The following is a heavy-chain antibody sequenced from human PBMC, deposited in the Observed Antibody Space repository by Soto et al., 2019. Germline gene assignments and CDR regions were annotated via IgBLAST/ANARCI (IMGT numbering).Heavy chain of an antibody. Sequence: QVQLVQSGAEVKKPGASVKVSCKTSGYSFIDYGVGWVRQAPGQGLEWVGWISAYDDDTKYSEKFQGRVTMTTDSSTSTVYMELRSLTSDDTAVYYCARAGRAFRTSHYYYFFMDVWDKGTTVTVSS. V-gene: IGHV1-18*01. CDR3: ARAGRAFRTSHYYYFFMDV. J-gene: IGHJ6*03. D-gene: IGHD1-7*01. CDR1: GYSFIDYG. CDR2: ISAYDDDT.